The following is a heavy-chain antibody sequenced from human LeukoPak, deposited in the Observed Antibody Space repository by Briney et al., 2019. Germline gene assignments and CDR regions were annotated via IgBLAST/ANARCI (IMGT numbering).Heavy chain of an antibody. Sequence: SETLSLTCTVSGGSISSYYWSWIRQPPGQGLEWIGYIYYSGSTNYNPSLKSRVTISVDTSKNQFSLKLSSVTAADTAVYYCARVRGVTRYFDYWGQGTLVTVSS. D-gene: IGHD3-10*01. J-gene: IGHJ4*02. V-gene: IGHV4-59*01. CDR2: IYYSGST. CDR1: GGSISSYY. CDR3: ARVRGVTRYFDY.